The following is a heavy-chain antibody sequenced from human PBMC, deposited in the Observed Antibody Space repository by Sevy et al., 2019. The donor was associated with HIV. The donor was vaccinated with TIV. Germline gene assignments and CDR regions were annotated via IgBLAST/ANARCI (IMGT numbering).Heavy chain of an antibody. CDR2: ISGSSSAI. Sequence: GGSLRLSCAASGFTFSDYYMSWIRQAPGKGLEWISSISGSSSAIVYADSVKGRFAISRNNAKNSLYLHMDNLRAEDTAVYFCVGRPYSSAYSWSYHFDYWGQGTLVTVSS. J-gene: IGHJ4*02. CDR1: GFTFSDYY. CDR3: VGRPYSSAYSWSYHFDY. V-gene: IGHV3-11*01. D-gene: IGHD3-16*01.